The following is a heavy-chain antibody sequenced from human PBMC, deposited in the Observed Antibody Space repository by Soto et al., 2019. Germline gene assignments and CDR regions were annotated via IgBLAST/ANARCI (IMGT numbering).Heavy chain of an antibody. Sequence: PSETLSLTCTVSGGSISSYYWSWIRQPPGKGLEWIGYIYYSGSTYYNPSLKSRVTISVDTSKNQFSLKLSSVTAADMAVYYCARRGLSIAARPKDGDYYYGMDVWGQGTTVTVSS. J-gene: IGHJ6*02. CDR2: IYYSGST. D-gene: IGHD6-6*01. CDR1: GGSISSYY. V-gene: IGHV4-59*04. CDR3: ARRGLSIAARPKDGDYYYGMDV.